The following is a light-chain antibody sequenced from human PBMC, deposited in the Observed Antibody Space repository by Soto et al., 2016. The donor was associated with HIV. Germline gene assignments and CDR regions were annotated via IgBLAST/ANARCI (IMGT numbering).Light chain of an antibody. CDR1: QSLLHSDGKTY. Sequence: DIVMTQTPLSLSVTPGQPASISCKSSQSLLHSDGKTYLYWYVQKPGQPPLLVIHEVSNRFSGVSDRFSGSGSGTDFTLKISRVEAEDVGVYYCMQTIQLPLTFGGGTKVEIK. J-gene: IGKJ4*01. CDR2: EVS. V-gene: IGKV2D-29*01. CDR3: MQTIQLPLT.